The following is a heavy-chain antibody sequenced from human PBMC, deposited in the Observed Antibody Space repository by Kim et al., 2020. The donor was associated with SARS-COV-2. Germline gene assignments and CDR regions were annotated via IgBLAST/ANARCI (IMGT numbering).Heavy chain of an antibody. CDR1: GFTVSMRF. D-gene: IGHD3-10*01. J-gene: IGHJ5*02. V-gene: IGHV3-53*01. Sequence: GGSLRLSCAASGFTVSMRFMSWVRQAPGKGLEWVSGIYTDGTTWYADSVKGRFTMSRDSSKNTLYLQMNSLRAEDTAVYYCAGENNRLGSDNYHNHNCFDPWGQGTLVTVSS. CDR2: IYTDGTT. CDR3: AGENNRLGSDNYHNHNCFDP.